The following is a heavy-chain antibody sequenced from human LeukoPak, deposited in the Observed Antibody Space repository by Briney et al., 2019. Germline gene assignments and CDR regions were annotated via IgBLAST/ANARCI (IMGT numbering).Heavy chain of an antibody. V-gene: IGHV3-11*05. CDR2: ISSIITYT. J-gene: IGHJ4*02. D-gene: IGHD2-21*01. CDR1: GFTFSDYY. CDR3: AKDRGHNSPLWYFDY. Sequence: GGSLRLSCAASGFTFSDYYMSWIRQAPGKGLEWVSYISSIITYTNYADSVKGRFTISRDNAKNSLYLQMNSLRAEDTAVYYCAKDRGHNSPLWYFDYWGQGTLVTVSS.